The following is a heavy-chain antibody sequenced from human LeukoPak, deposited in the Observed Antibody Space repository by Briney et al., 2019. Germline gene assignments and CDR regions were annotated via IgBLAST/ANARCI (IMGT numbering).Heavy chain of an antibody. CDR1: GGSFSGYY. Sequence: SETLSLTCAVYGGSFSGYYWSWIRQPPGKGLEWIGEINHSGSTNYNPSLKSRVNISVDTSKNQFSLKLSSVTAADTAVYYCARGGESSNFDYWGQGTLVTVSS. CDR2: INHSGST. V-gene: IGHV4-34*01. CDR3: ARGGESSNFDY. D-gene: IGHD3-16*01. J-gene: IGHJ4*02.